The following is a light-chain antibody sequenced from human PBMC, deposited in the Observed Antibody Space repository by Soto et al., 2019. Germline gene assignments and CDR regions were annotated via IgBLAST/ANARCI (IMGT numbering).Light chain of an antibody. CDR3: QHYGSSPQWT. V-gene: IGKV3-20*01. Sequence: EIVLTQSPGTLSLSPGERATLSCRASQSVSSSYLAWYQQKPGQAPRLLIYATSSSATGIPDRFSGSGSGTDFTLTISRLEPEDFAVYYCQHYGSSPQWTFGQGTKVEIK. J-gene: IGKJ1*01. CDR1: QSVSSSY. CDR2: ATS.